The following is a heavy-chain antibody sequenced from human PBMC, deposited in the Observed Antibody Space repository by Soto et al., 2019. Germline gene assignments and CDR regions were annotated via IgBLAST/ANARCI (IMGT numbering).Heavy chain of an antibody. CDR3: ASRPLIAAAGEPDY. J-gene: IGHJ4*02. CDR2: ISSSSSYI. CDR1: GFTFSSYS. Sequence: ESGGGLVKPGGSLRLSCAASGFTFSSYSMNWVRQAPGKGLEWVSSISSSSSYIYYADSVKGRFTISRDNAKNSLYLQMNSLRAEDTAVYYCASRPLIAAAGEPDYWGQGTLVTVSS. V-gene: IGHV3-21*01. D-gene: IGHD6-13*01.